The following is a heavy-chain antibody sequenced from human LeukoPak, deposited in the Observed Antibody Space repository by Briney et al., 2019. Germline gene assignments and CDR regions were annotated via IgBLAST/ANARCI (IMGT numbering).Heavy chain of an antibody. J-gene: IGHJ4*02. CDR3: ARDHPLGYCSSTSCYWRGYFDY. V-gene: IGHV3-21*01. CDR1: GFTFSSYS. Sequence: GGSQRLSCAASGFTFSSYSMNWVRQAPGKGLEWVSSISSSSSYIYYADSVKGRFTISRDNAKNSLYLQMNSLRAEDTAVYYCARDHPLGYCSSTSCYWRGYFDYWGQGTLVTVSS. CDR2: ISSSSSYI. D-gene: IGHD2-2*01.